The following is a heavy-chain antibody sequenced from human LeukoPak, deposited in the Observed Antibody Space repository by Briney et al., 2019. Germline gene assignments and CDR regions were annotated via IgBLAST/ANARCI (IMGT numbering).Heavy chain of an antibody. V-gene: IGHV4-34*01. CDR3: ARHPRTIYFDRYYFDY. D-gene: IGHD3-9*01. J-gene: IGHJ4*02. Sequence: GSLRLSCAASGFTFSSYSMNWVRQPPGKGLEWIGEINHSGSTNYNPSLKSRVTISVDTSKNQFSLKLSSVTAADTAVYYCARHPRTIYFDRYYFDYWGQGTLVTVSS. CDR1: GFTFSSYS. CDR2: INHSGST.